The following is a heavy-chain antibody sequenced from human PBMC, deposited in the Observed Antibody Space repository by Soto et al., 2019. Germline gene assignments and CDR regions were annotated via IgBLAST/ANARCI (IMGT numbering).Heavy chain of an antibody. CDR2: INPSGGST. CDR3: ARWGGYSYGRRQNFDY. J-gene: IGHJ4*02. CDR1: GDGFTSYY. Sequence: ASVKPSCKACGDGFTSYYMHWVRQAPEQGLEWMGIINPSGGSTSYAQKFQGRVTMTRDTSTSTVYMELSSLRSEDTAVYYCARWGGYSYGRRQNFDYWGQGTLVTVSS. V-gene: IGHV1-46*01. D-gene: IGHD5-18*01.